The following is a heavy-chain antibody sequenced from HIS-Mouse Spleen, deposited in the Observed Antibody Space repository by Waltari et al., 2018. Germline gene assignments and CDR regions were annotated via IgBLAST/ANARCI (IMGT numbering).Heavy chain of an antibody. CDR1: GGTFSSYA. D-gene: IGHD3-10*01. Sequence: QVQLVQSGAEVKKPGSSVKVSCKASGGTFSSYAISWVRQAPGQGLEWMGRIIPILGIANYAQKFQGRVTITADKSTSTAYMELSSLRSEDTAVYYCASPRRTGRAFDIWGQGTMVTVSS. CDR3: ASPRRTGRAFDI. CDR2: IIPILGIA. V-gene: IGHV1-69*04. J-gene: IGHJ3*02.